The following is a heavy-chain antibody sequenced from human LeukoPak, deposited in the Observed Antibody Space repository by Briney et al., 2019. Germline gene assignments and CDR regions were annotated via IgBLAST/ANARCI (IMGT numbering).Heavy chain of an antibody. CDR3: ARQRIQLWSYFDY. V-gene: IGHV1-69*02. D-gene: IGHD5-18*01. Sequence: SVKVSCKASGCTFSSYTISWLRQAPGPGLEWMGRIIPLLGIANYAQKFQGRVTITADKSTSTAYMELSSLRSEDTAVYYCARQRIQLWSYFDYWGQGTLVTVSS. CDR1: GCTFSSYT. CDR2: IIPLLGIA. J-gene: IGHJ4*02.